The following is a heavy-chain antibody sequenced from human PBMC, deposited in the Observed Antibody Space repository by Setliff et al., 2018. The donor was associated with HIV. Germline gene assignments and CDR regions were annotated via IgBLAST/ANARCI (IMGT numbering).Heavy chain of an antibody. V-gene: IGHV5-51*01. Sequence: GESLKISCKGFGYSFSTYWIGWVRQMPGKGLEWMGILYPTDSDTVYSPSFQGQVTLSADKSISTAYLQWSSLKASDTAMYYCASLRGDYVGQYYYYMDIWGKGTTVT. J-gene: IGHJ6*03. D-gene: IGHD4-17*01. CDR2: LYPTDSDT. CDR3: ASLRGDYVGQYYYYMDI. CDR1: GYSFSTYW.